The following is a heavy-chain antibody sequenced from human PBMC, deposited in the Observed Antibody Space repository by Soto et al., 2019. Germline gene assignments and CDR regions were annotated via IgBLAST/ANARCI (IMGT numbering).Heavy chain of an antibody. V-gene: IGHV1-2*02. D-gene: IGHD1-1*01. J-gene: IGHJ6*02. CDR3: ARELQLDPNPLYYYYGMDV. Sequence: GASVKVSCKASGGTFSSYAISWVRQAPGRGLEWMGWINPNSGGTNYAQKFQGRVTMTRDTSISTAYMELSRLRSDDTAVYYCARELQLDPNPLYYYYGMDVWGQGTTVTVSS. CDR1: GGTFSSYA. CDR2: INPNSGGT.